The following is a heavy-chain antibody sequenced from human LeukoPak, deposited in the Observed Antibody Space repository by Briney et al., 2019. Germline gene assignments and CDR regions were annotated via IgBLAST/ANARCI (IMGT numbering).Heavy chain of an antibody. CDR2: IIPIFGTA. Sequence: GSSVKVSCKASGGTFISYAISWVRQAPGQGLEWMGGIIPIFGTANYVQKFQGRGTITADESTSTAYMELSSLRSEDTAVYYCARVRYSSSSGYYYYYYMDVWGKGTTVTVSS. CDR1: GGTFISYA. D-gene: IGHD6-6*01. J-gene: IGHJ6*03. V-gene: IGHV1-69*01. CDR3: ARVRYSSSSGYYYYYYMDV.